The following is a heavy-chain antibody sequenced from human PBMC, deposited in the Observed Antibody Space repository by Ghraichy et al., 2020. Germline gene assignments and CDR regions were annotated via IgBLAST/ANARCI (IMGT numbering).Heavy chain of an antibody. D-gene: IGHD6-13*01. Sequence: SETLSLTCTVSGGSISSSSYYWGWIRQPPGKGLEWIGSIYYSGRTYYNPSLKSRVTISVDTSKNQFSLQLSSVTAADTAVYYCARHKAGYTSSWYYWGQGTLVTVSS. V-gene: IGHV4-39*01. CDR2: IYYSGRT. CDR1: GGSISSSSYY. J-gene: IGHJ4*02. CDR3: ARHKAGYTSSWYY.